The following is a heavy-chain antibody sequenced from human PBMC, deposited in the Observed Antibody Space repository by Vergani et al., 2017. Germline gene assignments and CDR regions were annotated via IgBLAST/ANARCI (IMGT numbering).Heavy chain of an antibody. CDR1: GYIFKNYY. V-gene: IGHV5-51*01. D-gene: IGHD3-10*01. J-gene: IGHJ5*02. Sequence: VQLVQSGAEVRKPGASVTVSCTASGYIFKNYYIHWLRQAPGQAFEWMGIIYPGDSDTRYSPSFQGQVTISADKSISTAYLQWSSLKASDTAMYYCARGEGGPWGQGTLVTVSS. CDR3: ARGEGGP. CDR2: IYPGDSDT.